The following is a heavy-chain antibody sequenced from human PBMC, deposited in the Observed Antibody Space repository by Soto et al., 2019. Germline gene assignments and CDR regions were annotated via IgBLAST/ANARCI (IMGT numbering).Heavy chain of an antibody. J-gene: IGHJ5*02. CDR2: IYYSGST. CDR3: ARGYYGSGSYYNGFDP. D-gene: IGHD3-10*01. V-gene: IGHV4-31*03. CDR1: GGSISSGGYY. Sequence: SETLSLTCTVSGGSISSGGYYWSWIRQHPGKGLEWIGYIYYSGSTYYNPSLKSRVTISVDTSKNQFSLKLSSVTAADTAVYSCARGYYGSGSYYNGFDPWGQGTLVTVSS.